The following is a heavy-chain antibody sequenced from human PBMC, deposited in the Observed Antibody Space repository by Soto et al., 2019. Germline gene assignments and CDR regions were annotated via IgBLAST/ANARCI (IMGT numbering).Heavy chain of an antibody. CDR2: IGSNGGST. J-gene: IGHJ5*02. CDR1: GFTFSRYA. Sequence: GGSLRLSCAASGFTFSRYAMHWVRQAPGKGLEYVSAIGSNGGSTDYANSVKGRFTISRDNSKNTLYLQMGSLRAEDMAVYYCARGPPTKKQWLVGWFDPWGQGTLVTVSS. V-gene: IGHV3-64*01. D-gene: IGHD6-19*01. CDR3: ARGPPTKKQWLVGWFDP.